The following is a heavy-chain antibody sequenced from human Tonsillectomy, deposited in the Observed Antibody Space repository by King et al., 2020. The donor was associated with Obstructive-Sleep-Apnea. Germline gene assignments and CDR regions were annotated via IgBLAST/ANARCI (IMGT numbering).Heavy chain of an antibody. Sequence: VQLQESGPGLVKPSETLSLTCTVSGYSISSGYYWGWIRQPPGKGLEWIGSIYHSGSTYYNPSLKSRVTISVDTSKNQFSLKLSSVTAADTAVYYCEREYKWNEIQFEYFGKGNMVTVSS. D-gene: IGHD1-20*01. CDR3: EREYKWNEIQFEY. CDR1: GYSISSGYY. CDR2: IYHSGST. J-gene: IGHJ4*02. V-gene: IGHV4-38-2*02.